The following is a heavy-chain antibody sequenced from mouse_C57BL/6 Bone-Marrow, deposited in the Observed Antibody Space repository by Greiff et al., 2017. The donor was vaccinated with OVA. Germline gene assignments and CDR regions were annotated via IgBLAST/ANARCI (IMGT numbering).Heavy chain of an antibody. D-gene: IGHD1-1*01. Sequence: VQLQQSGAELARPGASVKLSCKASGYTFTSYGISWVKQRTGQGLEWIGEIYPRSGNTYYNEKFKGKATLTADKSSSTAYMELRSLTSEDSAVYFCARLEYGSSFHYFDYWGQGTTLTVSS. CDR1: GYTFTSYG. V-gene: IGHV1-81*01. CDR3: ARLEYGSSFHYFDY. CDR2: IYPRSGNT. J-gene: IGHJ2*01.